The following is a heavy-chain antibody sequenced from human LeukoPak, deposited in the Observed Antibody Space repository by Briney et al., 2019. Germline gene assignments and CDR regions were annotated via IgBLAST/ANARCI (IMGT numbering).Heavy chain of an antibody. CDR1: GFTFNSYA. CDR3: AKDLRSAVRGVTS. D-gene: IGHD3-10*01. V-gene: IGHV3-30-3*01. CDR2: ISHDGSDK. J-gene: IGHJ5*02. Sequence: GGSLRLSCAASGFTFNSYAMHWVRQTPGKGLDWVAVISHDGSDKFYAGSVKGRFTISRDNSKNTLYLQMNSLRAEDTAVYYCAKDLRSAVRGVTSWGQGTLVTVSS.